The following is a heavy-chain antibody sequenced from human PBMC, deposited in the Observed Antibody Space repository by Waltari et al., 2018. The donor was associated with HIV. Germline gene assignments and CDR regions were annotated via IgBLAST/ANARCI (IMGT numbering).Heavy chain of an antibody. V-gene: IGHV4-34*01. CDR2: INHSGGT. D-gene: IGHD3-22*01. CDR1: GGSFSGYY. J-gene: IGHJ4*02. CDR3: ARERRNYYVSSGYSFDY. Sequence: QVQLQQWGAGLLKPSETLSLTCAVSGGSFSGYYWSWIRQPPGKGLEWIGQINHSGGTNYNPSLTSRVTISVDTSKNQFSLKLSSVTAADTAVYYCARERRNYYVSSGYSFDYWGQGTLVTVSS.